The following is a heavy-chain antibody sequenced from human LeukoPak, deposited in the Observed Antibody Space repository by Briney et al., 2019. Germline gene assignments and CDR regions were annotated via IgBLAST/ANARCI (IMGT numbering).Heavy chain of an antibody. CDR3: VRDSYYHSSGYWGDGFDI. D-gene: IGHD3-22*01. CDR1: GFTFSSYS. CDR2: ISGSGSNR. Sequence: QPGGSLRLSCAASGFTFSSYSMTWVRQAPGKGPEWVSSISGSGSNRNYADSVKGRFTISRDNAENALYLQMNSLRAEDTAVYYCVRDSYYHSSGYWGDGFDIWGQGTMVTVSS. J-gene: IGHJ3*02. V-gene: IGHV3-21*01.